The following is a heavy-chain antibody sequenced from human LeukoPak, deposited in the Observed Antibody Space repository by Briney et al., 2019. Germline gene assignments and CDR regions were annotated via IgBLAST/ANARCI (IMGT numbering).Heavy chain of an antibody. CDR2: MNPNSGNR. D-gene: IGHD6-13*01. J-gene: IGHJ3*02. CDR1: GYTFTSYD. V-gene: IGHV1-8*01. CDR3: ARGAAAAPRADAFDI. Sequence: ASVKVSCKASGYTFTSYDINWVRQATGQGLEWMGWMNPNSGNRGYAQKFQGRVTLTRNTSISIAYMELCSLRSEDTAVYYCARGAAAAPRADAFDIWGQGTMVTVSS.